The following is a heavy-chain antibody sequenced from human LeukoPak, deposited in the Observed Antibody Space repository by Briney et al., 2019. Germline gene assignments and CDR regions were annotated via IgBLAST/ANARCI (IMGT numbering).Heavy chain of an antibody. D-gene: IGHD4-17*01. CDR1: GGSFSGYY. V-gene: IGHV4-34*01. J-gene: IGHJ4*02. Sequence: SETLSLTCAVYGGSFSGYYWSWIRQPPGKGLEWIGEINHSGSTNYNPSLKSRVTISVDTSRNQFSLKLSSVTAADTAVYYCARTTVTQYYFDYWGPGTLVTVSS. CDR2: INHSGST. CDR3: ARTTVTQYYFDY.